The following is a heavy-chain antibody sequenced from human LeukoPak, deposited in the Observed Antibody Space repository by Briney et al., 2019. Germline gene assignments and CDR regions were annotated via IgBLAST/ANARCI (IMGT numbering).Heavy chain of an antibody. D-gene: IGHD3-22*01. Sequence: GRSLRLSCAASGFTFTYYTLHWVRQAPGKGLEWVALISNDGSNNYYADSEKGRFTISRDNSKNTLFLQMTSLRAEDTAVYYCARDQRGRTGSTMTAVVITGFDYWGQGTLVTVSS. CDR3: ARDQRGRTGSTMTAVVITGFDY. V-gene: IGHV3-30-3*01. CDR1: GFTFTYYT. J-gene: IGHJ4*02. CDR2: ISNDGSNN.